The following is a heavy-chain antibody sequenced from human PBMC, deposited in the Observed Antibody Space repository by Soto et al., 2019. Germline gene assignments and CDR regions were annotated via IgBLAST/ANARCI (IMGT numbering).Heavy chain of an antibody. Sequence: QVQLVQSGAEVKKPGSSVKVSCKASGGTFSSYAISWVRQAPGQGLEWMGGIIPIFGTANYEQKFQGRVTITADESTSTAYMELSSLRSEDTAVYYCARAIVGATPASDAFDIWGQGTMVTVSS. CDR1: GGTFSSYA. V-gene: IGHV1-69*01. CDR2: IIPIFGTA. CDR3: ARAIVGATPASDAFDI. J-gene: IGHJ3*02. D-gene: IGHD1-26*01.